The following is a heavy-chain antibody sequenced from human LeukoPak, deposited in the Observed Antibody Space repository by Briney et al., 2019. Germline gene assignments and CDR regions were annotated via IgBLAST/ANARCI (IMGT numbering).Heavy chain of an antibody. J-gene: IGHJ6*02. CDR3: AKSGHSSSWYGGTLYYYGMDV. V-gene: IGHV3-7*01. CDR2: IKQAGSEK. CDR1: GFTFGNYW. Sequence: GGSLRLSCAASGFTFGNYWMSWVRQAPGKGLEWVANIKQAGSEKNYVDSVKGRFTISRDNSKNTLYLQMNSLRAEDTAVYYCAKSGHSSSWYGGTLYYYGMDVWGQGTTVTVSS. D-gene: IGHD6-13*01.